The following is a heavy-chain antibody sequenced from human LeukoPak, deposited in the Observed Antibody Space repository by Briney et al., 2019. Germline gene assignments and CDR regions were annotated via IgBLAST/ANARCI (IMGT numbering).Heavy chain of an antibody. Sequence: SETLSLTCTVSGAYIYNFYWSWIRQPAGKGPEWIGHIYTDGTTKYNPSLKSRVTMSADASKDQFSLKLTSVTAADTAAYYCAKAAGGTFDPWGPGTLVIVSS. CDR2: IYTDGTT. J-gene: IGHJ5*02. CDR3: AKAAGGTFDP. D-gene: IGHD1-26*01. V-gene: IGHV4-4*07. CDR1: GAYIYNFY.